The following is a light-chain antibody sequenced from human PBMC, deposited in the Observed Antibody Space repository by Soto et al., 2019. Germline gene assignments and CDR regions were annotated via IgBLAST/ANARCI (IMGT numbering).Light chain of an antibody. V-gene: IGKV1-9*01. CDR1: QAISSS. Sequence: DIQLTQSPSFLSASVGDRVTITCRASQAISSSLAWYQHNPGKAPKLLIYAASTLQNGVPSSFSGSASGTEFTLTISSLQSEDFATYYCQHLNDYRYTFGQGTKVEIK. J-gene: IGKJ2*01. CDR2: AAS. CDR3: QHLNDYRYT.